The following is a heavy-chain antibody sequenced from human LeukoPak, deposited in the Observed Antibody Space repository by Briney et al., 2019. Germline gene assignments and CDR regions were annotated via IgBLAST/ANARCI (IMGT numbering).Heavy chain of an antibody. J-gene: IGHJ6*02. Sequence: GGSLRLSCAASGFTFSDYYMSWIRQAPGKGLEWVSYISSSGSTKYYADSVKGRFTISRDNAKNSLYLQMNSLRAEDTAMYYCARVILPAAIAYYYYGMDVWGQGTTVTVSS. CDR2: ISSSGSTK. CDR1: GFTFSDYY. V-gene: IGHV3-11*01. D-gene: IGHD2-2*01. CDR3: ARVILPAAIAYYYYGMDV.